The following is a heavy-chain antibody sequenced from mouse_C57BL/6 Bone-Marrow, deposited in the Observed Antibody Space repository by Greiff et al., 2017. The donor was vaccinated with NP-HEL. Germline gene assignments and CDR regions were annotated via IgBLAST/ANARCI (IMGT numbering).Heavy chain of an antibody. Sequence: EVKLQESGAELVRPGASVKLSCTASGFNIKDDYMHWVKQRPEQGLEWIGWIDPENGDTEYASKFQGKATITADTSSNTAYLQLSSLTSEDTAVYYCTTGGSRRDFDVWGTGTTVTVSS. CDR1: GFNIKDDY. V-gene: IGHV14-4*01. CDR3: TTGGSRRDFDV. CDR2: IDPENGDT. J-gene: IGHJ1*03. D-gene: IGHD1-1*01.